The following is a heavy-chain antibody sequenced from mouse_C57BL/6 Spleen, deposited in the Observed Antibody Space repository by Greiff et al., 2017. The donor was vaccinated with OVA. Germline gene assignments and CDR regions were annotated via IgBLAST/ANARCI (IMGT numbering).Heavy chain of an antibody. CDR1: GYAFSSSW. D-gene: IGHD4-1*01. CDR2: IYPGDGDT. J-gene: IGHJ3*01. Sequence: QVQLKESGPELVKPGASVKISCKASGYAFSSSWMNWVKQRPGKGLEWIGRIYPGDGDTNYNGKFKGKATLTADKSSSTAYMQLSSLTSEDSAVYFCARDTGPWFAYWGQGTLVTVSA. CDR3: ARDTGPWFAY. V-gene: IGHV1-82*01.